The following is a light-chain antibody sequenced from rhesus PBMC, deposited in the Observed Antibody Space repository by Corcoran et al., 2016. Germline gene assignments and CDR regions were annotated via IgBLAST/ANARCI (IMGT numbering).Light chain of an antibody. CDR2: DNN. CDR1: RTNIGLND. V-gene: IGLV1-64*01. CDR3: QSFDTSLHAHV. Sequence: QSVLTQPPSVSGAPAQMVTISCTGTRTNIGLNDVHWYRQVPGTAPRLLIFDNNRRPSGISDRFSGSKSGTSASLAITGLQTEDEADYYCQSFDTSLHAHVFGGGTRLTVL. J-gene: IGLJ2*01.